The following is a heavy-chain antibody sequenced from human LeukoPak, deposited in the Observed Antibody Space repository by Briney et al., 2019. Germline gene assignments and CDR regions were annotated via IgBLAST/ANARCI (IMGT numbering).Heavy chain of an antibody. Sequence: PGGSLRLSCAASGFTFSSYAMSWVRQAPGKGLEWVSYISSSSSTIYYADSVKGRFTISRDNAKNSLYLQMNSLRAEDTAVYYCARDFADYDGTYYFDYWGQGTLVTVSS. D-gene: IGHD4-17*01. V-gene: IGHV3-48*01. J-gene: IGHJ4*02. CDR3: ARDFADYDGTYYFDY. CDR2: ISSSSSTI. CDR1: GFTFSSYA.